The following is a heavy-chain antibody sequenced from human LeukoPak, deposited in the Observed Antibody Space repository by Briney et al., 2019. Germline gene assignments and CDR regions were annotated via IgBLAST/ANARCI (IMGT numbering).Heavy chain of an antibody. J-gene: IGHJ5*02. V-gene: IGHV3-30-3*01. CDR2: ISYDGSNK. D-gene: IGHD3-3*01. CDR3: ARDGGIFGVVYNWFDP. CDR1: GFTFSSYA. Sequence: GGSLRLSCAASGFTFSSYAMHWVRQAPGKGLEWVAVISYDGSNKYYADSVKGRFTISRDNSKNTLYLQMSSLRAEDTAVYYCARDGGIFGVVYNWFDPWGQGTLVTVSS.